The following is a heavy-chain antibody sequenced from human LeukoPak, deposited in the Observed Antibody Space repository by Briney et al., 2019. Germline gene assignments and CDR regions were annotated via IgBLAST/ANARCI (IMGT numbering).Heavy chain of an antibody. J-gene: IGHJ4*02. CDR2: ISYDGSNK. Sequence: GRSLRLSCAASGFTFDSYGMHWVRQAPGKGLEWVAVISYDGSNKYYVDSVKGRFTISRDNSKNTLYLQMNSLRPEDTAVYYCAKDIEEWLVKGGGCFDYWGQGTLVTVSS. CDR1: GFTFDSYG. CDR3: AKDIEEWLVKGGGCFDY. V-gene: IGHV3-30*18. D-gene: IGHD6-19*01.